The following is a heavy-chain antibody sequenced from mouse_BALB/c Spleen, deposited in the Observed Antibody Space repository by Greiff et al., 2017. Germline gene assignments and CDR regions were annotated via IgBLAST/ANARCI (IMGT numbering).Heavy chain of an antibody. J-gene: IGHJ3*01. D-gene: IGHD1-1*01. CDR3: ASMYYYGSRGFAY. Sequence: VKLMESGPGLVQPSQSLSITCTVSGFLLTSYGVHWVRQSPGKGLEWLGVIWSGGSTDYNAAFISRLSISKDNSKSQVFFKMNSLQADDTAIYYCASMYYYGSRGFAYWGQGTLDTVSA. V-gene: IGHV2-4-1*01. CDR1: GFLLTSYG. CDR2: IWSGGST.